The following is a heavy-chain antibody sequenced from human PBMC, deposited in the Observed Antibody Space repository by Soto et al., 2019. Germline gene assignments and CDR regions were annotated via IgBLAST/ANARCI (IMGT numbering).Heavy chain of an antibody. J-gene: IGHJ5*02. CDR1: GGTFNNYT. D-gene: IGHD5-12*01. Sequence: QVQLVQSGAEVKKPGSSVKVSCKASGGTFNNYTINWVRQAPGQGLEWMATIIPMFGIEKYAQKFQGRVTITADKSTSTAYMQVSILGSEDTAVYYCARAEVWGSGYECRWLGPWGQGTLVTVSS. CDR2: IIPMFGIE. V-gene: IGHV1-69*02. CDR3: ARAEVWGSGYECRWLGP.